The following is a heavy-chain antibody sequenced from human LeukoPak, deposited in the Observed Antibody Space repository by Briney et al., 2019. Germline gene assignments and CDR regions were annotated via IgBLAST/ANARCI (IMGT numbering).Heavy chain of an antibody. Sequence: GAPVKVSCKASGYTFTSYGISWVRQAPGQGLEWMGWISAYNGNTNCAQKLQGRVTMTTDTSSSTAYMELRSLRSDDTAVYYCARDVRRIAVAGTSFDYWGQGTLVTVSS. CDR3: ARDVRRIAVAGTSFDY. CDR2: ISAYNGNT. D-gene: IGHD6-19*01. J-gene: IGHJ4*02. V-gene: IGHV1-18*01. CDR1: GYTFTSYG.